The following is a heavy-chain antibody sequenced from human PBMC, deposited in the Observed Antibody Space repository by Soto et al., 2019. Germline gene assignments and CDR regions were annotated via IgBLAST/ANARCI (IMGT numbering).Heavy chain of an antibody. V-gene: IGHV4-61*08. CDR1: GGSISSGDYY. CDR2: IYYSGST. J-gene: IGHJ5*02. Sequence: NPSETLSLTCTVSGGSISSGDYYWSWIRQPPGKGLEWIGYIYYSGSTNYNPSLKSRVTISVDTSKNQFSLKLSSVTAADTAVYYCARVQGDDWFDPWGQGTLVTVSS. D-gene: IGHD2-21*02. CDR3: ARVQGDDWFDP.